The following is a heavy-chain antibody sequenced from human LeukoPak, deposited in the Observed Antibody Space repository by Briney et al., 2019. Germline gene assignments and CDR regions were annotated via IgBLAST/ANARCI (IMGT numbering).Heavy chain of an antibody. Sequence: GGSLRLSCAASGFTVSSNYMSWVRQAPGKGLEWVSVIYSGGSTYYADSVKGRFTISRDNSKNTLYLQMNSLRAEDTAVYYCARVEQQLEASDIWGQGTMVTVSS. V-gene: IGHV3-66*01. D-gene: IGHD6-13*01. CDR2: IYSGGST. CDR1: GFTVSSNY. CDR3: ARVEQQLEASDI. J-gene: IGHJ3*02.